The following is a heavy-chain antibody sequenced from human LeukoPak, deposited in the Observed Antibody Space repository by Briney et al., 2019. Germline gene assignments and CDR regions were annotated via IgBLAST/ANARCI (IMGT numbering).Heavy chain of an antibody. J-gene: IGHJ3*01. CDR1: GFTFSNYW. V-gene: IGHV3-74*01. CDR3: ARSQSGVFDV. D-gene: IGHD2-8*01. CDR2: LNGDGTNI. Sequence: GALRLSCVASGFTFSNYWMQWVRQVPGKGLVWVSRLNGDGTNIIYADSVKGRFTISRDNAENTLYLQMNSLRAEDTALYYCARSQSGVFDVWGQGTMVTVSS.